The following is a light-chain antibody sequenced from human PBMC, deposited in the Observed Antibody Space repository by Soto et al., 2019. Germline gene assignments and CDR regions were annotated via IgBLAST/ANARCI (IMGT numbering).Light chain of an antibody. CDR1: QSVSSN. J-gene: IGKJ2*01. CDR2: GAS. Sequence: EIVMTQSPATLSVSPGERATLSCRAGQSVSSNLAWYQQKAGQAPRLLIYGASTRATGIPARFSGSGPGTEFTLTISSLQSEDFAVYYCQQYHNWPYTFGQGTKLEIK. V-gene: IGKV3-15*01. CDR3: QQYHNWPYT.